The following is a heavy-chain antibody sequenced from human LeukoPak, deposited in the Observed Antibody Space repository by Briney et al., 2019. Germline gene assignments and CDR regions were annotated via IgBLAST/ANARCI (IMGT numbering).Heavy chain of an antibody. CDR1: GFTFNSYW. CDR2: IKEDGNEK. V-gene: IGHV3-7*01. CDR3: ARDNDILTGYPYYYYGMDV. Sequence: GGSLRLSCATSGFTFNSYWMSWVRQAPGKGLEWVANIKEDGNEKYYVDSVRGRFTISRDNAKNSLYLQMNSLRAEDTAVYYCARDNDILTGYPYYYYGMDVWGQGTTVIVSS. J-gene: IGHJ6*02. D-gene: IGHD3-9*01.